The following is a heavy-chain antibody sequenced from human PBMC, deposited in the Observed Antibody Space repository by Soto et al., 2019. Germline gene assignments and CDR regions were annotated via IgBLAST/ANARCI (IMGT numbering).Heavy chain of an antibody. CDR1: GGSISSSSYY. CDR2: IYYSGST. CDR3: ARARYQLLHPYYYGMDV. Sequence: SETLSLTCTVSGGSISSSSYYWGWIRQPPGKGLEWIGSIYYSGSTYYNPSLKSRVTISVDTSKNQVSLKLSSVTAADTAVYFCARARYQLLHPYYYGMDVWGQGTTVTVSS. V-gene: IGHV4-39*07. J-gene: IGHJ6*02. D-gene: IGHD2-2*01.